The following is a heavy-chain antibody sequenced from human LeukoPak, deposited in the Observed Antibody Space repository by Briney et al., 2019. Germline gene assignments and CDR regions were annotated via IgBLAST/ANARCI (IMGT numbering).Heavy chain of an antibody. CDR3: ARYNWNYGWFDP. J-gene: IGHJ5*02. CDR2: IYHSGST. Sequence: PSGTLSLTCVVSGDSISSNNWWSWVRQPPGKGLEWIGEIYHSGSTNYNPSLKSRVTISVDTSKNQFSLKLSSVTAADTAVYYCARYNWNYGWFDPWGQGTLVTVSS. V-gene: IGHV4-4*02. CDR1: GDSISSNNW. D-gene: IGHD1-7*01.